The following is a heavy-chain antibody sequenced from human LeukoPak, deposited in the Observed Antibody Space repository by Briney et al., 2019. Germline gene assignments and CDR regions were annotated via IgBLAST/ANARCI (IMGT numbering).Heavy chain of an antibody. CDR3: AGSYYDSHWGWFDP. J-gene: IGHJ5*02. Sequence: SQTLSLTCTVSGGSISSGGYYWSWIRQHPGKGLEWIGYIYYSGSTYYNPSLKSRVTISVDTSKNQFSLKLSSVTAADTAVYYWAGSYYDSHWGWFDPWGQGTLVTVSS. V-gene: IGHV4-31*03. CDR2: IYYSGST. CDR1: GGSISSGGYY. D-gene: IGHD3-22*01.